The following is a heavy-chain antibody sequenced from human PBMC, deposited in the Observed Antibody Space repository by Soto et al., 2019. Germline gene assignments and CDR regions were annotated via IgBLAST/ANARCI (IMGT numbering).Heavy chain of an antibody. CDR1: GYTFTSYG. CDR2: ISAYNGST. Sequence: GASVKVSCKASGYTFTSYGISWVRQAPGQGLEWMGWISAYNGSTNYAQKLQGRVTMTTDTSTSTAYMELRSLRSDDTAVYYCARVPYDFWSGYYTGWKRPPPNWFDPWGQGTLVTVSS. D-gene: IGHD3-3*01. V-gene: IGHV1-18*04. J-gene: IGHJ5*02. CDR3: ARVPYDFWSGYYTGWKRPPPNWFDP.